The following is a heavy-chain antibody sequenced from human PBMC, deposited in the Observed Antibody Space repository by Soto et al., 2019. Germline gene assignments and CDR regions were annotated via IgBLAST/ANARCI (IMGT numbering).Heavy chain of an antibody. CDR1: GYTFTSYG. J-gene: IGHJ6*02. V-gene: IGHV1-18*04. CDR2: ISAYNGNT. D-gene: IGHD3-10*01. Sequence: ASVKVSCKASGYTFTSYGISWVRQAPGQGLEWMGWISAYNGNTNYAQKLQGRVTMTTDTSTSTAYMELRSLRSDDTAVYYCARVTNFYGSGQYAMDVWGQGTTVTVSS. CDR3: ARVTNFYGSGQYAMDV.